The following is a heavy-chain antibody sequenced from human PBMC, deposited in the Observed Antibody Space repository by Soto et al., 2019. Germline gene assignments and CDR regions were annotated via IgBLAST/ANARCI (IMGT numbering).Heavy chain of an antibody. Sequence: PGGSLRLSCAASGFTFSNYDMHWFRQPTGKGLEWVSAIGTAGDPYYPGSVRGRFTISRENAKNSLYLQMNSLRAGDTALYYCVRGRSTGFDYWGQGALVTVSS. CDR3: VRGRSTGFDY. CDR1: GFTFSNYD. CDR2: IGTAGDP. V-gene: IGHV3-13*05. J-gene: IGHJ4*02.